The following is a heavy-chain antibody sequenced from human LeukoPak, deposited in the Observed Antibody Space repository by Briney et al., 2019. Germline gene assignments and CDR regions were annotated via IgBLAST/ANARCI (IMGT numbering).Heavy chain of an antibody. J-gene: IGHJ4*02. Sequence: ASVKVSCKASGYTFTSYGISWVRQAPGQGLEWMGWISAYNGNTNYAQKLQGRVTMTTDTSTSTAYMELRSLRSDDTAVYYCARVISSIARFSPPRPPFDYWGQGTLVTVSS. CDR2: ISAYNGNT. CDR1: GYTFTSYG. D-gene: IGHD6-6*01. V-gene: IGHV1-18*01. CDR3: ARVISSIARFSPPRPPFDY.